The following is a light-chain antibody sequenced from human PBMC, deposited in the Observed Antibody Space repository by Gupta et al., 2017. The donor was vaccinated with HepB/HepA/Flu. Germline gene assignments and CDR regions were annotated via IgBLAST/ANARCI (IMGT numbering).Light chain of an antibody. Sequence: QSALTQPASVSASPGQSITVSCTGTSSDVGADNYVSWYQQHPGNVPKLIIFDVYKRSSGVANRFSGSKSGNTASLTISGRQAEDEADYYCSSYTANDTYVFGTGTKVTVL. CDR1: SSDVGADNY. CDR3: SSYTANDTYV. CDR2: DVY. V-gene: IGLV2-14*03. J-gene: IGLJ1*01.